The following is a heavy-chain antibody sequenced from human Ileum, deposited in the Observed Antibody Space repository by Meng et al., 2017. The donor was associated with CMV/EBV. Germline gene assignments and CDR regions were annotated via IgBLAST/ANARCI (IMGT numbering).Heavy chain of an antibody. CDR1: GVPLNGFF. D-gene: IGHD5-24*01. CDR3: ASGRLQFTPSALQH. Sequence: QLQLHQWGAGLLKPSQPLSLPCAVAGVPLNGFFCSWIPQPPGRGLEWIGEVNNRGRTNYNPSLKSRLTISIDTSKRQLSLMVTSVTAADSAIYYCASGRLQFTPSALQHWGPGTLVTVSS. CDR2: VNNRGRT. V-gene: IGHV4-34*01. J-gene: IGHJ1*01.